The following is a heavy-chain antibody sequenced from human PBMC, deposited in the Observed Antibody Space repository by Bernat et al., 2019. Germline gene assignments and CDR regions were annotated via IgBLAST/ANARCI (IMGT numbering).Heavy chain of an antibody. V-gene: IGHV3-7*01. CDR3: ARYGHYYMDV. J-gene: IGHJ6*03. Sequence: EAQLVESGGGLVQPGGSLRLSCAVSGFTFRAFWVTWVHQAPGRGLEWVANINPDGSEQYYVDSVKGRFTISRDNAENSLSLDMNSLRAEDTAVYFCARYGHYYMDVWGKGTTVTVSS. CDR2: INPDGSEQ. D-gene: IGHD3-10*01. CDR1: GFTFRAFW.